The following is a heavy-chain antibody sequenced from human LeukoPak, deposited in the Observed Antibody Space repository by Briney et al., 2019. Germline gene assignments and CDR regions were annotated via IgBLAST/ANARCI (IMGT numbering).Heavy chain of an antibody. D-gene: IGHD3-10*01. CDR1: GFTFRSYE. J-gene: IGHJ4*02. CDR2: ISSSGSTI. V-gene: IGHV3-48*03. Sequence: PGGSLRLSCAASGFTFRSYEMNWVRQAPGKGLEWVSYISSSGSTIYYADSVKGRFTISRDNAKNSLFLQMNSLRAEDTALYYCANWLSGSANYFDYWGQGTLVTVSS. CDR3: ANWLSGSANYFDY.